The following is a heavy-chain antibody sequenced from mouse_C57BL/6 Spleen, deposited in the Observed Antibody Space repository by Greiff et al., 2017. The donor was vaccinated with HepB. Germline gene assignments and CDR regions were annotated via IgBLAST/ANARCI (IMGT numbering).Heavy chain of an antibody. Sequence: EVKLVESGGDLVKPGGSLKLSCAASGFTFSSYGMSWVRQTPDKRLEWVATISSGGSYTYYPASVKGRFTISRDNAKNTLYLQMSSLKSEDTAMYYCARHDYYGSTYYFDYWGQGTTLTVSS. D-gene: IGHD1-1*01. J-gene: IGHJ2*01. CDR1: GFTFSSYG. V-gene: IGHV5-6*01. CDR2: ISSGGSYT. CDR3: ARHDYYGSTYYFDY.